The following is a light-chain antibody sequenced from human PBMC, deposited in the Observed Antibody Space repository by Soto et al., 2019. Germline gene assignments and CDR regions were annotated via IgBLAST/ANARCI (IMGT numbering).Light chain of an antibody. V-gene: IGKV1-39*01. CDR2: GAS. Sequence: DIQMTQSPSSLSASVGDRVAITCRASQSINSYLNWYQQKPGKAPKLLIYGASTLQSGVPSRFSGVGSGTDFTLTINSLQPEDFATYFCQQSYSTPNTFGQGTKVDIK. J-gene: IGKJ2*01. CDR3: QQSYSTPNT. CDR1: QSINSY.